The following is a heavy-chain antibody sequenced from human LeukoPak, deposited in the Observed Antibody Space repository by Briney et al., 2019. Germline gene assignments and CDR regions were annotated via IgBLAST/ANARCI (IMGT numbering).Heavy chain of an antibody. J-gene: IGHJ4*02. V-gene: IGHV3-11*01. D-gene: IGHD6-6*01. CDR2: ISSRSGTL. CDR3: AKRIQYSSSSAYFDY. Sequence: PGGSLRLSCAASGFTFSDYYMSWIRQAPEKGLEWVSYISSRSGTLYYADAVKGRFTISRDNAKNSLYLQMNSLRAEDTAVYYCAKRIQYSSSSAYFDYWGQGTLVAVSS. CDR1: GFTFSDYY.